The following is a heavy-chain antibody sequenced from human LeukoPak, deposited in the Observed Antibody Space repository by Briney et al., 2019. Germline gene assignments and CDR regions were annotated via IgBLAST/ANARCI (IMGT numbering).Heavy chain of an antibody. CDR1: GYTFTSYG. CDR3: ARGPPNWGYDY. Sequence: ASVKVSCKASGYTFTSYGISWVRQAPGQRPEWMGWMSPNSGDTGYAQKFQDRVTMTRNTSISTAYMELSSLRSDDTAVYYCARGPPNWGYDYWGPGTLVTVSS. J-gene: IGHJ4*02. CDR2: MSPNSGDT. D-gene: IGHD7-27*01. V-gene: IGHV1-8*02.